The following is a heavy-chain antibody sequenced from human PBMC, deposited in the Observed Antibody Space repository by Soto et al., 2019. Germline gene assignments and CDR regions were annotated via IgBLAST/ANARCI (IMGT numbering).Heavy chain of an antibody. CDR1: GGSASSGGYY. V-gene: IGHV4-31*03. D-gene: IGHD6-13*01. Sequence: SEALSLTCTVSGGSASSGGYYWSWILQRPGKCLALVGYIYYSLSTYYNPSLKGRVTISVDTSKNQFSLKLSSVTAADTAVYYCARLKREQQLVRHYYYGMDVWGQGTTVTVSS. CDR3: ARLKREQQLVRHYYYGMDV. J-gene: IGHJ6*02. CDR2: IYYSLST.